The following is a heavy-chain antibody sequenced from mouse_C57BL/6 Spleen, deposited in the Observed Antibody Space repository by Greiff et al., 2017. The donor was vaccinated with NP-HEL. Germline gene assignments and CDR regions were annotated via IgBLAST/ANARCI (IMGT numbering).Heavy chain of an antibody. V-gene: IGHV1-72*01. CDR1: GYTFTSYW. Sequence: VQLQQPGAELVKPGASVKLSCKASGYTFTSYWMHWVKQRPGRGLEWIGRIDPNSGGTKYNEKFKSKATLTVDKPSSTAYMQLSSLTSEDSAVYYCARGIYYDYDGEYYYAMDYWGQGTSVTVSS. CDR3: ARGIYYDYDGEYYYAMDY. D-gene: IGHD2-4*01. CDR2: IDPNSGGT. J-gene: IGHJ4*01.